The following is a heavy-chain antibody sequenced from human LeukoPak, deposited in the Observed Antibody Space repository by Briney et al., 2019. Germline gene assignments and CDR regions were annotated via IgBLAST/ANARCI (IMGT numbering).Heavy chain of an antibody. D-gene: IGHD3-10*01. CDR3: ARRAGHYYYGSGSYYIFPFDY. J-gene: IGHJ4*02. CDR2: INHSGST. Sequence: SETLSLTCAVYGGSFSGYYWSWIRQPPGKGLEWIGEINHSGSTNYNPSLKSRVTISVDTSKNQFSLKLSSVTAADTAVYYCARRAGHYYYGSGSYYIFPFDYWGQGTLVTVSS. V-gene: IGHV4-34*01. CDR1: GGSFSGYY.